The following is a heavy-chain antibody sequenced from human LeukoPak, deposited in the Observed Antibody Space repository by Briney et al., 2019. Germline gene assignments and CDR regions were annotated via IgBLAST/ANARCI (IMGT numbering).Heavy chain of an antibody. J-gene: IGHJ6*03. Sequence: SETLSLTCTVSGGSISSYYWSWIRQLPGKGLEWIGYIYYSGSTNYNPSLKSRVTISVDTSKNQFSLKLSSVTAADTAVYCCARDRSTMVRGVLYYYYMDVWGKGTTVTVSS. V-gene: IGHV4-59*01. D-gene: IGHD3-10*01. CDR3: ARDRSTMVRGVLYYYYMDV. CDR2: IYYSGST. CDR1: GGSISSYY.